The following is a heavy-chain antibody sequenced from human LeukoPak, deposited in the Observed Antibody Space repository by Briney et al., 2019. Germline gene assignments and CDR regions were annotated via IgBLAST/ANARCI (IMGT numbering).Heavy chain of an antibody. Sequence: ASVKVSCKASGYTFTTYNINWVRQAPGQGLEWMGWISGYNGNTNYAQKLQGRVTMTEDTSTDTAYMELSSLRSEDTAVYYCATSIVVAPGLDVWGKGTTVTISS. CDR3: ATSIVVAPGLDV. CDR2: ISGYNGNT. J-gene: IGHJ6*04. D-gene: IGHD3-22*01. V-gene: IGHV1-18*01. CDR1: GYTFTTYN.